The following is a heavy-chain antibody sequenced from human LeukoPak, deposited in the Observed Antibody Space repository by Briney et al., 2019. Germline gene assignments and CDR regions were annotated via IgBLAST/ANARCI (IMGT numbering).Heavy chain of an antibody. J-gene: IGHJ5*02. CDR1: GYTFTRHY. V-gene: IGHV1-2*02. CDR2: INPNSGGT. D-gene: IGHD5-18*01. CDR3: ARDLQDTAMVMRFDP. Sequence: ASVKVSCKASGYTFTRHYMHWVRQAPGQGLEWMGWINPNSGGTNYAQKFQGRVTMTRDTSISTAYMELSRLRSDDTAVYYCARDLQDTAMVMRFDPWGQGTLVTVSS.